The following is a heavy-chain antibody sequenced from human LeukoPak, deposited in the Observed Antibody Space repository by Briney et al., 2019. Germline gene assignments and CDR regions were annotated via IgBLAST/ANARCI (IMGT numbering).Heavy chain of an antibody. J-gene: IGHJ3*02. CDR2: INPKSGGT. V-gene: IGHV1-2*02. CDR3: ARQGQVRSDAFDI. D-gene: IGHD3-10*01. CDR1: GYTFIGYY. Sequence: GASVKVSCKASGYTFIGYYMHWVRQAPGQGLEWMGWINPKSGGTNYAQKFQGRVTMTRDTSISTAYMELSRLRSDDTAVYYCARQGQVRSDAFDIWGQGTMVTVSS.